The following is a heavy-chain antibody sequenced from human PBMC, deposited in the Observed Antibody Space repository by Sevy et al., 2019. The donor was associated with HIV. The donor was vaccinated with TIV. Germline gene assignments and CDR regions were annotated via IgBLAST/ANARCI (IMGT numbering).Heavy chain of an antibody. J-gene: IGHJ4*02. D-gene: IGHD3-22*01. V-gene: IGHV3-64D*06. CDR1: GFTFSSYA. CDR3: VTMIVVVSLDY. Sequence: GGSLRLSCSASGFTFSSYAMHWVRQAPGKGLEYVSAISSNGGSTCYADSVKGRFTISRDNSKNTLYLQMSSLRAEDTAVYYCVTMIVVVSLDYWGQGTLVTVSS. CDR2: ISSNGGST.